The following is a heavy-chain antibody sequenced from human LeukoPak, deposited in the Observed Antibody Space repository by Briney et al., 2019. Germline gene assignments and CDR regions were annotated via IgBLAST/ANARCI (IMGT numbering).Heavy chain of an antibody. CDR1: GGTFSSYA. D-gene: IGHD5-18*01. CDR3: ARGQLWFYEVGYYYYMDV. CDR2: IIPIFGTA. V-gene: IGHV1-69*13. Sequence: GASVKVSCKASGGTFSSYAISWVRQAPGQGLEWMGGIIPIFGTANYAQKFQGRVTITADESTSTAYMELSSLRSEDTAVYYCARGQLWFYEVGYYYYMDVWGKGTTVTISS. J-gene: IGHJ6*03.